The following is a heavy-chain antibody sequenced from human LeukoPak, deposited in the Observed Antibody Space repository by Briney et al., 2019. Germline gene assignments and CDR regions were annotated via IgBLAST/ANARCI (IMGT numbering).Heavy chain of an antibody. D-gene: IGHD4-17*01. J-gene: IGHJ4*02. CDR2: IIPIFGTA. CDR1: GGTFSSYA. Sequence: ASVKVSCKASGGTFSSYAISWVRQAPGQGLEWMGGIIPIFGTANYAQKFQGRVTITADESTSTAYMELSSLRSEDTAMYYCARGGATVTTYYFDYWGQGTLVTVSS. CDR3: ARGGATVTTYYFDY. V-gene: IGHV1-69*13.